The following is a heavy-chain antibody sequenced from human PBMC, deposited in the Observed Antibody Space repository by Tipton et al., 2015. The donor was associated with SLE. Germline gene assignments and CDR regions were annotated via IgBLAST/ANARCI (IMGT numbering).Heavy chain of an antibody. D-gene: IGHD2-21*02. CDR2: ISYDGSNK. J-gene: IGHJ3*02. V-gene: IGHV3-30-3*01. Sequence: SLRLSCAASGFTFSSYAMHWVRQAPGKGLEWVAIISYDGSNKEYADSVKGRFTISRDNSKNTLYLQMNSLRAEDTAFYYCASQRRGDCRDAFDMWGQGTMVTVSS. CDR1: GFTFSSYA. CDR3: ASQRRGDCRDAFDM.